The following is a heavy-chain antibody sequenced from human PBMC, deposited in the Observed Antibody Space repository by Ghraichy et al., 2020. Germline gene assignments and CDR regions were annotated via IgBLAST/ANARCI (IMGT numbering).Heavy chain of an antibody. CDR3: VRGNWFGELLVSYFDY. Sequence: SETLSLTCTVSGYSISSGYYWGWIRQPPGKGLEWIGSIYHSGSTYYNPSLKSRVTISVDTSKNQFSLKLSSVTAADTAVYYCVRGNWFGELLVSYFDYWGQGTLGTVSS. J-gene: IGHJ4*02. V-gene: IGHV4-38-2*02. CDR1: GYSISSGYY. CDR2: IYHSGST. D-gene: IGHD3-10*01.